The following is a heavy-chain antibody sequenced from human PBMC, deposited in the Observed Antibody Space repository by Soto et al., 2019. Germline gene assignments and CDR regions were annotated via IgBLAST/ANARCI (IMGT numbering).Heavy chain of an antibody. CDR2: ISGSGGST. V-gene: IGHV3-23*01. J-gene: IGHJ4*02. CDR1: GFTFSSYA. D-gene: IGHD2-2*01. Sequence: PGGSLRLSCAASGFTFSSYAMSWVRQAPGKGLEWVSAISGSGGSTYYADSVKGRFTISRDNSKNTLYLQMNSLRAEDTAVYYCANYRRSHWFPASTGDYWGQGTLVTVSS. CDR3: ANYRRSHWFPASTGDY.